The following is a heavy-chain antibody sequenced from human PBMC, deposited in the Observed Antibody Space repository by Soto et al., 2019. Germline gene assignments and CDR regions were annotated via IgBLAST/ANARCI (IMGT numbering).Heavy chain of an antibody. V-gene: IGHV4-31*03. CDR1: GDSISRNGYF. D-gene: IGHD1-7*01. J-gene: IGHJ3*02. CDR2: IYYSGSS. CDR3: ARVRLNGNYSGAAFDI. Sequence: PSETLSLTCTVSGDSISRNGYFWTWIRQHPGKGLEWVGYIYYSGSSYYNPSLKSRVIISVDTSKNHFSLQLNAVTPADTAVYYCARVRLNGNYSGAAFDIWGQGTMVTVSS.